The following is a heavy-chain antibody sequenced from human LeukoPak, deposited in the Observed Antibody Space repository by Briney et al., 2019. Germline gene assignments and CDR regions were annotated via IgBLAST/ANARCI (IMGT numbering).Heavy chain of an antibody. J-gene: IGHJ4*02. D-gene: IGHD1-26*01. Sequence: RESPRLSCAPSGFSLSSYAMNWVCDAPGEGLAWGSSSSSSSDIYYADSVKGRFTITRDNAKNSLYLEMNSLGAEDTAVYYCARQFGGSYGYWGQGTLVTVSS. V-gene: IGHV3-21*01. CDR1: GFSLSSYA. CDR2: SSSSSDI. CDR3: ARQFGGSYGY.